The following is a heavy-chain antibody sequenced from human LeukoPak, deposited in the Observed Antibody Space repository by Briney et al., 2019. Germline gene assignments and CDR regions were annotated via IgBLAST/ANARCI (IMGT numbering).Heavy chain of an antibody. CDR1: GFSFGDYS. CDR3: ARDYKYAFDN. Sequence: GGSLRLSCAASGFSFGDYSMNWARQAPGKGLEWISYIGISSGNTYYADSVKVRFTISGDKARDSLYLQMNSLRVEDTAVYYCARDYKYAFDNWGQGTLVTVSS. J-gene: IGHJ4*02. CDR2: IGISSGNT. V-gene: IGHV3-48*01. D-gene: IGHD5-24*01.